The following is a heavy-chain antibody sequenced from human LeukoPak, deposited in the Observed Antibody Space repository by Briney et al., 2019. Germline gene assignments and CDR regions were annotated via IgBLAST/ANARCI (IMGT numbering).Heavy chain of an antibody. D-gene: IGHD6-13*01. J-gene: IGHJ4*02. Sequence: ASVKVSCKASGYTFTSYGTSWVRQAPGQGLEWMGWISAYNGNTNYAQKLQGRVTMTTDTSTSTAYMELRSLRSDDTAVYYCARDLTPYSSSWPSPDYWGQGTLVTVSS. CDR2: ISAYNGNT. V-gene: IGHV1-18*01. CDR3: ARDLTPYSSSWPSPDY. CDR1: GYTFTSYG.